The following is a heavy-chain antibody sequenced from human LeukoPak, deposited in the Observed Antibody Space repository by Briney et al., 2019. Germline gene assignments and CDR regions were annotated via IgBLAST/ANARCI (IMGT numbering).Heavy chain of an antibody. V-gene: IGHV1-2*02. CDR3: AREGSVGATPNFDY. D-gene: IGHD1-26*01. Sequence: GASVKVSCKASGYTFTGYYMHWVRQAPGQGLEWMGWINPNSGGTNYAQKLQGRVTMTTDTSTSTAYMELRSLRSDDTAVYYCAREGSVGATPNFDYWGQGTLVTVSS. CDR2: INPNSGGT. J-gene: IGHJ4*02. CDR1: GYTFTGYY.